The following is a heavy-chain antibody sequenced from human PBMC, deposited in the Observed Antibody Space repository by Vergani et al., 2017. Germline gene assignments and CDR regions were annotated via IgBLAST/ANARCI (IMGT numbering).Heavy chain of an antibody. J-gene: IGHJ5*02. CDR3: ASDTHSGQRADR. D-gene: IGHD6-19*01. Sequence: QLQLQESGPGLVKPSETLSLTCTASGGSISSSSYYWGWIRQPPGKGLEWIGSIYYSGGTYYNPSLKSRVTISVDTSKNQFSLTLTSVTAADTAVYYCASDTHSGQRADRWVQGILVTVTS. CDR2: IYYSGGT. CDR1: GGSISSSSYY. V-gene: IGHV4-39*07.